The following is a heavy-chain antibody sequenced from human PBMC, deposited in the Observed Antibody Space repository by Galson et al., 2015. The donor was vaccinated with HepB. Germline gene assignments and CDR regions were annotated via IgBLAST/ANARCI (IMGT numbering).Heavy chain of an antibody. CDR2: INAGNGDT. J-gene: IGHJ3*02. CDR3: ARKIKGGDALDI. V-gene: IGHV1-3*01. D-gene: IGHD3-16*01. Sequence: SVKVSCKASGYSFNTYAMHWVRQAPGQRLEWMGWINAGNGDTKYSQNFQGRVTFTRDTSASTAYMELSSLRSEDTSVYYCARKIKGGDALDIWGRGTMVTVSS. CDR1: GYSFNTYA.